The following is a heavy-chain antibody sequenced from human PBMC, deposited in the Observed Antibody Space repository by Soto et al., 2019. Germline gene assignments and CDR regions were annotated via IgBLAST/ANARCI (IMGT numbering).Heavy chain of an antibody. CDR3: ARVDYSNYVDY. V-gene: IGHV4-31*03. D-gene: IGHD4-4*01. CDR2: IYYSGST. J-gene: IGHJ4*02. Sequence: SETLSLTCTVSGGPISSGGYYWSWIRQHPGKGLEWIGYIYYSGSTYYNPSLKSRVTISVDTSKNQFSLKLSSVTAADTAVYYCARVDYSNYVDYWGQGTQVTVSS. CDR1: GGPISSGGYY.